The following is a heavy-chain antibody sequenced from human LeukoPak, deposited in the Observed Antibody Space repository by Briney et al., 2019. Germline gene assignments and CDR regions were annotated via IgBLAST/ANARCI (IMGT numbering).Heavy chain of an antibody. CDR2: INPNSGGT. J-gene: IGHJ5*02. V-gene: IGHV1-2*02. CDR3: ARASGFAYNWFDP. D-gene: IGHD3-10*01. CDR1: GYTFTGYY. Sequence: GASVKVSCKASGYTFTGYYMHWVRQAPGQGLEWMGWINPNSGGTNYAQKFQGRVTMTRDTSISTAYMELSRLRSDDTAVYYCARASGFAYNWFDPWGQGTLVTVSS.